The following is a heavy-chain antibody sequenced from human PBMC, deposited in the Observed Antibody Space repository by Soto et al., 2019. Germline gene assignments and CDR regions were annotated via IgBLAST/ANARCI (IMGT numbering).Heavy chain of an antibody. V-gene: IGHV4-34*01. Sequence: SETLSLTCAVYGGSFSGYYWSWIRQLPGKGLEWIGEINHSGSTNYNPSLKSRVTISVDTSKNQFSLKLSSVTAADTAVYYCARGLLIAVAGRPRYYYMDVWGKGTTVTVSS. J-gene: IGHJ6*03. CDR2: INHSGST. CDR3: ARGLLIAVAGRPRYYYMDV. CDR1: GGSFSGYY. D-gene: IGHD6-19*01.